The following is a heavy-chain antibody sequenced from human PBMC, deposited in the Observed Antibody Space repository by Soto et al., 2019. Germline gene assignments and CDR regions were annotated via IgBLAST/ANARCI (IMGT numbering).Heavy chain of an antibody. D-gene: IGHD3-22*01. Sequence: EVQLVESGGGLVQPGGSLRLSCAASGFTVRSNYMSWVRQAPGKGLEWVSVIYSGGNTYYADSVKGRFTLSRDNSKNMLYLQMSSLRAEDTCVYYCARDPGSSAWLAFYIWGQVTMVTVSS. CDR2: IYSGGNT. CDR1: GFTVRSNY. CDR3: ARDPGSSAWLAFYI. J-gene: IGHJ3*02. V-gene: IGHV3-66*01.